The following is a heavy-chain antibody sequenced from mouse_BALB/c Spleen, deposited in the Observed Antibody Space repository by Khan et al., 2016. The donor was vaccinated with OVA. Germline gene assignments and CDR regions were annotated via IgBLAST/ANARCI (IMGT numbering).Heavy chain of an antibody. J-gene: IGHJ2*01. D-gene: IGHD1-1*02. Sequence: VRLQQSGTVLTRPGASVKMSCKASGYSFTSYWMHWVKQRPGQGLEWIGAINPGNGDTRYNQKFRGKATLTAVTSASTAYMELSSLTNEDSAAYYCKGSYVSYYFDYWGQGTTLTVSS. V-gene: IGHV1-5*01. CDR1: GYSFTSYW. CDR2: INPGNGDT. CDR3: KGSYVSYYFDY.